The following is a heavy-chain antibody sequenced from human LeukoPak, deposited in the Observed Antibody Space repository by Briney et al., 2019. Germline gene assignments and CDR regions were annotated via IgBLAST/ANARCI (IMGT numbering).Heavy chain of an antibody. V-gene: IGHV3-64D*06. J-gene: IGHJ4*02. CDR2: IGTNGGSI. Sequence: GGSLRLSSSASGFTFSSFGMHWVRQAPGKGLEYVSSIGTNGGSIVYADSVRDRFTISRDNSKNTLYLQMSSLRAEDTAVYFCVKASEYYDSWGQGTLVTVSS. CDR3: VKASEYYDS. D-gene: IGHD3-10*01. CDR1: GFTFSSFG.